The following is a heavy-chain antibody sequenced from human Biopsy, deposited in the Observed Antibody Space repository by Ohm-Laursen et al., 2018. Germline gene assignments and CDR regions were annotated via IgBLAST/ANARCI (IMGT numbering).Heavy chain of an antibody. CDR1: GGSINSYY. CDR3: VRGGSGSFPFDY. V-gene: IGHV4-4*07. J-gene: IGHJ4*02. Sequence: SDTLSLTCTVSGGSINSYYWSWMRQPAGQGLEWIGRLFTSGTTNYSPSNNNRVTMSVDTSKNQFSLRLTSVTAADTAVYYCVRGGSGSFPFDYWGPGTLVTVSS. CDR2: LFTSGTT. D-gene: IGHD3-10*01.